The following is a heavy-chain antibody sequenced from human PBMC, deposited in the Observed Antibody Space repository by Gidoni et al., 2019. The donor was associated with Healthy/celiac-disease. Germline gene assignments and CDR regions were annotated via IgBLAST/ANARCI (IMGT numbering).Heavy chain of an antibody. CDR2: ISAYNGNT. V-gene: IGHV1-18*01. CDR1: GYTFTSHG. CDR3: ARDRIYYFDY. J-gene: IGHJ4*02. Sequence: QVQLVQSGAEVKKPGASVKVSCKASGYTFTSHGISWVRQAPGQGREWMGWISAYNGNTNYEQKIQGRVTMTTDKSTSKAYMELRSLRSDDTAVYYCARDRIYYFDYWGQGTLVTVSS.